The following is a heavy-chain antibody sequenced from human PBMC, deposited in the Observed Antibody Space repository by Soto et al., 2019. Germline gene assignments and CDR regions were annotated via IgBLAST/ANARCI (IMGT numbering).Heavy chain of an antibody. CDR3: ARLHDTYWYFDL. V-gene: IGHV4-59*01. Sequence: QVQLQESGPGLVKPSETLSLTCTVSGGSISNYYWSWIRQPPGKGLEWIGYIYYSGSTNYNPSLKSRVTTSVDTSKNQFSLKVTSVTAADTAMYYCARLHDTYWYFDLWGRGTLVTVSS. D-gene: IGHD1-26*01. J-gene: IGHJ2*01. CDR2: IYYSGST. CDR1: GGSISNYY.